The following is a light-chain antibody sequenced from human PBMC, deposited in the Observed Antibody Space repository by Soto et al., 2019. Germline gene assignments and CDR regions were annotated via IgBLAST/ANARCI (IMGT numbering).Light chain of an antibody. Sequence: QSARTQPASVSGSPGQSITISGTGTSDDVGGYNYVSWYQQHPGKSPKLMIFEVNTRPSGVSNRFSGCRSGNTASLTISGLQAEDDADYYCSSYRSGNTLVVFGGGTKLTVL. CDR3: SSYRSGNTLVV. CDR2: EVN. CDR1: SDDVGGYNY. J-gene: IGLJ2*01. V-gene: IGLV2-14*01.